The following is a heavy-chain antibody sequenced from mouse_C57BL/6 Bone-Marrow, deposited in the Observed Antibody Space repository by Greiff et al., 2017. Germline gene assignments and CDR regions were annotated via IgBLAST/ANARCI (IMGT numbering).Heavy chain of an antibody. CDR3: ARGVYDYDGGGYFDV. CDR2: IHPNSGST. CDR1: GYTFTSYW. V-gene: IGHV1-64*01. Sequence: QVQLQQPGAELVKPGASVKLSCKASGYTFTSYWMPWVKQRPGQGLEWIGMIHPNSGSTNYNEKFKSKATLTVDTSSSTAYMQLSSLTAEDSAVYYCARGVYDYDGGGYFDVWGTGTTVTVSS. D-gene: IGHD2-4*01. J-gene: IGHJ1*03.